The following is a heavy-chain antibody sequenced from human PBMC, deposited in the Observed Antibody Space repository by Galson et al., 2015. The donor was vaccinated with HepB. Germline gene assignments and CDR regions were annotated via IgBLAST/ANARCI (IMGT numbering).Heavy chain of an antibody. CDR3: ATRVRGVIKRGYYYYYGMDV. CDR1: GYTLTELS. CDR2: FDPEDGET. Sequence: SVKVSCKVSGYTLTELSMHWVRQAPGKGLEWMGGFDPEDGETIYAQKFQGRVTMTEDTSTDTAYMELSSLRSEDTAVYYCATRVRGVIKRGYYYYYGMDVWGQGTTVTVSS. J-gene: IGHJ6*02. V-gene: IGHV1-24*01. D-gene: IGHD3-10*01.